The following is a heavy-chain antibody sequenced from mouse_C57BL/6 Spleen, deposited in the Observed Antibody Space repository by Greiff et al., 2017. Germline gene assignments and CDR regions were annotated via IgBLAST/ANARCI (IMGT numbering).Heavy chain of an antibody. CDR2: IDPSDSNT. Sequence: QVQLQQPGAELVMPGASVKLSCKASGYTFTSYWMHWVKQRPGQGLEWIGEIDPSDSNTNYNQKFKGKSTLTVDKSSSTAYMQLSSLTSEDSAVYYCAGTNGDAWCFDDWGKGTTVTVSA. J-gene: IGHJ1*03. CDR3: AGTNGDAWCFDD. V-gene: IGHV1-69*01. CDR1: GYTFTSYW. D-gene: IGHD2-13*01.